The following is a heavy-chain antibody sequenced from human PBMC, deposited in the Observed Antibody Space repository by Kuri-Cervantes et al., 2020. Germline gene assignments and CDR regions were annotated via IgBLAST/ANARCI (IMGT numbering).Heavy chain of an antibody. CDR3: ASRKRDMVRGVILNFDY. CDR2: ISGSGGST. Sequence: SCKASGGTFSSYAISWVRQAPGKGLEWVSAISGSGGSTYYADSVKGRFTISRDNSKNTLYLQMNSLRAEDTAVYYCASRKRDMVRGVILNFDYWGQGTLVTVSS. J-gene: IGHJ4*02. CDR1: GGTFSSYA. V-gene: IGHV3-23*01. D-gene: IGHD3-10*01.